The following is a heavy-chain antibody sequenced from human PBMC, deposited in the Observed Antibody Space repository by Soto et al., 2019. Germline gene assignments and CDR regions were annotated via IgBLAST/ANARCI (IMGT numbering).Heavy chain of an antibody. CDR1: GFSFTTSGVG. Sequence: QITLKESGPTLVKPTQTLTLTCTFSGFSFTTSGVGVGWIRQPPGKALEWLALIYWNGDKRYSPSLQSRLTVTKDTYKDQVVLAMTNMDPVYTATYYCARRLLSRLPAAGDFYFWGQGILVTVSS. J-gene: IGHJ4*02. CDR3: ARRLLSRLPAAGDFYF. V-gene: IGHV2-5*01. CDR2: IYWNGDK. D-gene: IGHD6-13*01.